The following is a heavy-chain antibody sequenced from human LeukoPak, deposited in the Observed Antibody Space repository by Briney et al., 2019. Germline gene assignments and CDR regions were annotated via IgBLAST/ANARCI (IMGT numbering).Heavy chain of an antibody. D-gene: IGHD2-2*02. CDR2: IYYSGST. CDR3: ARRPGGAYCSSTSCYTHLFDY. Sequence: PSQTLSLTCNVSGGSMSSVGYYWHWIRQHPGKGLEWIGHIYYSGSTFYNPSLKSRVTISVDTSKNQFSLKLSSVTAADTAVYYCARRPGGAYCSSTSCYTHLFDYWGQGTLVTVSS. J-gene: IGHJ4*02. CDR1: GGSMSSVGYY. V-gene: IGHV4-30-4*01.